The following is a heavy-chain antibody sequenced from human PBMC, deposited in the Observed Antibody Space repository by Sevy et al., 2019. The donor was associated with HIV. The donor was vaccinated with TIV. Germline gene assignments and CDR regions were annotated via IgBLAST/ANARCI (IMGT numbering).Heavy chain of an antibody. CDR2: IKGKIYDGTI. CDR1: GFTFSNAW. CDR3: TTASWSQEDYYNY. Sequence: GGSLRLSCAASGFTFSNAWMSWVRQAPGKGLEWVGRIKGKIYDGTIDYAAPVKGRFSISRDDSKNTLYLKMNSLKTEDTAVYYCTTASWSQEDYYNYWGQGTLVTVSS. J-gene: IGHJ4*02. V-gene: IGHV3-15*01. D-gene: IGHD6-13*01.